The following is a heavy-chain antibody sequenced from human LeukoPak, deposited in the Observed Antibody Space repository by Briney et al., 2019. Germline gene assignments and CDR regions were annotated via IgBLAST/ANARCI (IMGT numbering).Heavy chain of an antibody. J-gene: IGHJ4*02. V-gene: IGHV4-4*09. D-gene: IGHD3-22*01. CDR3: ASSGYYRRHFDY. CDR1: GGSISSYY. CDR2: IYTSGST. Sequence: SETLSLTCTVSGGSISSYYWSWIRQPPGKGLEWIGCIYTSGSTNYNPSLKSRVTISVDTSKNQFSLKLSSVTAADTAVYYCASSGYYRRHFDYWGQGTLVTVSS.